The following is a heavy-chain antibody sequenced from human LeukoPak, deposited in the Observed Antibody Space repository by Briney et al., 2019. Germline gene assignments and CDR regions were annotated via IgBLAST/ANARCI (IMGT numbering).Heavy chain of an antibody. V-gene: IGHV3-7*03. CDR3: AKGSYYDSSGSLYFDY. CDR2: VKHDGSEK. J-gene: IGHJ4*02. Sequence: PGGSLRLSCAVSGLTFSTYWMSWVRQAPGQELERVANVKHDGSEKYYVDSVKGRFTISRDNAKNSLFLQMNSLRDEDTAAYYCAKGSYYDSSGSLYFDYWGQGTLVTVSS. D-gene: IGHD3-22*01. CDR1: GLTFSTYW.